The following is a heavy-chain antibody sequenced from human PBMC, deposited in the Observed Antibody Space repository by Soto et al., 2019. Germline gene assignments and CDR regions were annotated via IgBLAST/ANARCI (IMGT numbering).Heavy chain of an antibody. CDR2: INPSGGST. J-gene: IGHJ2*01. CDR1: GYTFTSHY. CDR3: ARDLVIAAAGFDL. Sequence: GASVKVSCKASGYTFTSHYMHWVRQAPGQGLEWMGIINPSGGSTSYAQKFQGRVTMTRDTSASTAYMELSSLRSEDTAVYYCARDLVIAAAGFDLWGRGTLVTVS. V-gene: IGHV1-46*01. D-gene: IGHD6-13*01.